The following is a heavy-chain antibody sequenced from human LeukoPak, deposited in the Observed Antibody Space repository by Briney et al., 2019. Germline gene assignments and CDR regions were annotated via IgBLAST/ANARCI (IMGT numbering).Heavy chain of an antibody. CDR3: GCVTGIVVAGTRDRGYYYYMDV. D-gene: IGHD6-19*01. J-gene: IGHJ6*03. Sequence: SVTLSCTASGGTFSSYAISWVRQAPGQGLEWMAAIIPIFGTANYAQTFQGRVTITTDQSTNTAYMQLNSLRSEDTAVYYFGCVTGIVVAGTRDRGYYYYMDVWGKGPGVSVS. V-gene: IGHV1-69*05. CDR1: GGTFSSYA. CDR2: IIPIFGTA.